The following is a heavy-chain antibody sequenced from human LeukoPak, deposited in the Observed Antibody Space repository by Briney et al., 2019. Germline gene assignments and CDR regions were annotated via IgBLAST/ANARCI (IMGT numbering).Heavy chain of an antibody. CDR2: INPSGGST. CDR3: ARAGDIDAFDI. CDR1: GYTFTNYG. J-gene: IGHJ3*02. Sequence: ASVKASCKASGYTFTNYGISWVRQAPGQGLEWMGIINPSGGSTSYAQKFQGRVTMTRDTSTSTVYMELSSLRSEDTAVYYCARAGDIDAFDIWGQGTMVTVSS. V-gene: IGHV1-46*01. D-gene: IGHD7-27*01.